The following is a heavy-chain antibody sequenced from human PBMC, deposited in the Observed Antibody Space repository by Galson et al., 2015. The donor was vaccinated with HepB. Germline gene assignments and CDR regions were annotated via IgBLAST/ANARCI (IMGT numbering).Heavy chain of an antibody. V-gene: IGHV4-30-2*01. CDR1: GGSISSGGYS. J-gene: IGHJ4*02. CDR2: IYHSGST. Sequence: TLPLTCAVSGGSISSGGYSWSWIRQPPGKGLEWIGYIYHSGSTYYNPSLKSRVTISVDRSKNQFSLKLSSVTAADTAVYYCARAARYYYGSGSYYYFDYWGQGTLVTVSS. CDR3: ARAARYYYGSGSYYYFDY. D-gene: IGHD3-10*01.